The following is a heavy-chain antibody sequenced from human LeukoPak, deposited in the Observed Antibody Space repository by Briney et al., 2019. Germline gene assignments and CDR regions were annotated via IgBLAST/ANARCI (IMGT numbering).Heavy chain of an antibody. J-gene: IGHJ5*02. CDR2: ISSSSSYI. D-gene: IGHD3-3*01. CDR3: ARESTYDFWSGYSGGNNWFDP. V-gene: IGHV3-21*01. CDR1: GFTFSSYS. Sequence: GGSLRLSCAASGFTFSSYSMNWVRQAPGKGLEWVSSISSSSSYIYYADSVKGPFTISRDNAKNSLYLQMNSLRAEDTAVYYCARESTYDFWSGYSGGNNWFDPWGQGTLVTVSS.